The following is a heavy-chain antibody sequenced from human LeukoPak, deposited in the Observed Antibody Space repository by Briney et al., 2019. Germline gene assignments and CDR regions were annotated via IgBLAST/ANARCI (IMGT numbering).Heavy chain of an antibody. CDR3: ARVYNGFAQRSFDY. CDR1: GGSISSSSYY. CDR2: IYYSGST. D-gene: IGHD1-26*01. V-gene: IGHV4-39*07. J-gene: IGHJ4*02. Sequence: SQTLSLTCAVSGGSISSSSYYWGWIRQPPGKGLEWIGSIYYSGSTYYNPSLKSRVTISVDTSKNQFSLKLSSVTAADTAVYYCARVYNGFAQRSFDYWGQGTLVTVSS.